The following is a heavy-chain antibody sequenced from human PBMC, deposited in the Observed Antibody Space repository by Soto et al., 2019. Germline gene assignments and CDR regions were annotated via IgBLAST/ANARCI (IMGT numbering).Heavy chain of an antibody. CDR1: GFTVSSNY. D-gene: IGHD3-10*01. CDR2: IYSGGST. CDR3: ARDRELFIPLLGGMDV. V-gene: IGHV3-53*01. Sequence: GESLKISCAASGFTVSSNYMSWVRQAPGKGLEWVSVIYSGGSTYYADSVKGRFTISRDNSKNTLYLQMNSLRAEDTAVYYCARDRELFIPLLGGMDVWGQGTTVTVSS. J-gene: IGHJ6*02.